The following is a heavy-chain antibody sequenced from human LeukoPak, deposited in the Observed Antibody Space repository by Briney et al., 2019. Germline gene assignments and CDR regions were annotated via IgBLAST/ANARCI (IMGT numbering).Heavy chain of an antibody. CDR2: INPRGGST. D-gene: IGHD2-2*01. Sequence: ASVKVSCKASGYTFTGYYMHWVRQAPGQGLEWMGLINPRGGSTSYAQKFQGRVTMTRDTSTSTVYMELSSLRSEDTAVYYCARGLLIVVVPAAMAMRGYNWFDPWGQGTLVTVSS. CDR1: GYTFTGYY. J-gene: IGHJ5*02. CDR3: ARGLLIVVVPAAMAMRGYNWFDP. V-gene: IGHV1-46*01.